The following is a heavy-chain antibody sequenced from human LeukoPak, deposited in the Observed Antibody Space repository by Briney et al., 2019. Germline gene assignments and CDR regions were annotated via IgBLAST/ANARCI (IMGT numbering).Heavy chain of an antibody. CDR2: ICAYNGNT. J-gene: IGHJ1*01. D-gene: IGHD3-22*01. CDR3: ARISVYYDSSGYFQH. Sequence: GASVKVSCKASGYTFTSYGISWVRQAPGQGLEWMGWICAYNGNTNYAQKLQGRVTMTTDTSTSTAYMELRSLRSDDTAVYYCARISVYYDSSGYFQHWGQGTLVTVSS. CDR1: GYTFTSYG. V-gene: IGHV1-18*01.